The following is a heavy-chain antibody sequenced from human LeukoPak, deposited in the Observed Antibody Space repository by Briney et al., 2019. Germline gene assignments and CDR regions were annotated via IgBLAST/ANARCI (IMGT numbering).Heavy chain of an antibody. CDR2: IYYGGST. Sequence: PSQTLSLTCTVSGGSISSGGYYWDWIRQPPGKGLEYIGSIYYGGSTYYNPSLKSRVTISIDTSKNQFSLKLSSVTAADTAVYYCARWGQQLLDPWGQGTLVTVSS. V-gene: IGHV4-39*01. D-gene: IGHD6-13*01. CDR1: GGSISSGGYY. J-gene: IGHJ5*02. CDR3: ARWGQQLLDP.